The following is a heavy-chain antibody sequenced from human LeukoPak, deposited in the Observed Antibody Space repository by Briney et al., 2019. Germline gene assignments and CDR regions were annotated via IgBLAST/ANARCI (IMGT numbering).Heavy chain of an antibody. CDR2: INPRGGST. Sequence: ASVNVSYKASRHPFTIYYMHWAPHAPGQGLEWMRIINPRGGSTSYTQKFQGRDTMTRDTSTSTVYMELSSLRSEDTAVYYCASDFVVVVAATPGGGTYYFDYWGQGTLVTVSS. V-gene: IGHV1-46*01. CDR3: ASDFVVVVAATPGGGTYYFDY. J-gene: IGHJ4*02. CDR1: RHPFTIYY. D-gene: IGHD2-15*01.